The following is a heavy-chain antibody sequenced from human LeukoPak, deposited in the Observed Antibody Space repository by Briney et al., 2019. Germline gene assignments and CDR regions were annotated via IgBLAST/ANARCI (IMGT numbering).Heavy chain of an antibody. Sequence: GESLKISCRGSGYSFSSYWIGWVRQMPGEGLEWMGIILPVNSDTKYSPSFQGRVTISADKSVSTAYLQWSSLRASDTAMYYCARQGSSWTVDYWGQGTLVTVSS. CDR1: GYSFSSYW. CDR2: ILPVNSDT. V-gene: IGHV5-51*01. D-gene: IGHD6-13*01. CDR3: ARQGSSWTVDY. J-gene: IGHJ4*02.